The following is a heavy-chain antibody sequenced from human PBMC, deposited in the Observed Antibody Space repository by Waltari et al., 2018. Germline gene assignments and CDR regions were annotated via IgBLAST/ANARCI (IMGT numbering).Heavy chain of an antibody. V-gene: IGHV3-7*01. CDR3: AIGGVETSWYWRY. D-gene: IGHD6-13*01. Sequence: EVQVVESGGGLVQPGGSLRLSCAASGFTFSSSWMTWVRQAPGRVLELVANIRPEGRDAYYVAAVKGRFTISRDNTKNSRYLQMSSLRAEDTAVYYCAIGGVETSWYWRYWGQGTLVTVSS. J-gene: IGHJ4*02. CDR2: IRPEGRDA. CDR1: GFTFSSSW.